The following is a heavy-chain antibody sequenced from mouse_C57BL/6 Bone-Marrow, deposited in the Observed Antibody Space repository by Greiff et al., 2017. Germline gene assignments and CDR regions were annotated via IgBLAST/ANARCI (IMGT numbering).Heavy chain of an antibody. Sequence: QVQLQQSGAELVRPGASVTLSCKASGYTFTDYEMHWVKQTPVHGLEWIGAIDPETGGTAYNQKFKGKAILTVDKSSSTAYMELRSLTSEDSAVYYGSRSRYYGSSYPGYWGQGTTLTVSS. V-gene: IGHV1-15*01. CDR2: IDPETGGT. D-gene: IGHD1-1*01. CDR3: SRSRYYGSSYPGY. J-gene: IGHJ2*01. CDR1: GYTFTDYE.